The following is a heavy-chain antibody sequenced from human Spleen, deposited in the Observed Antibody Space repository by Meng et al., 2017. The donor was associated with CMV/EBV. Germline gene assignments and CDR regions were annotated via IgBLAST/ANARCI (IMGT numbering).Heavy chain of an antibody. Sequence: GSLKISCTASGFTFGDYAMSWVRQAPGKGLEWVGFIRSKAYGGTTEYAASVKGRFTISRDDSKSIAYLQMNSLKTEDTAVYYCTRKLLAGYWGQGTLVTVSS. CDR3: TRKLLAGY. V-gene: IGHV3-49*04. J-gene: IGHJ4*02. CDR1: GFTFGDYA. D-gene: IGHD3-10*01. CDR2: IRSKAYGGTT.